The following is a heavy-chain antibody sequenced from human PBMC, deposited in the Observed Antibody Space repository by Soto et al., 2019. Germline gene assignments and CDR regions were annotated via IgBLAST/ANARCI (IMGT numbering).Heavy chain of an antibody. J-gene: IGHJ6*02. V-gene: IGHV1-58*01. CDR1: GFTFTSSA. CDR2: IVVGSGNT. Sequence: SVKVSCKASGFTFTSSAVQWVRQARGQRLEWIGWIVVGSGNTYYAQKFQERVTITRDMSTSTAYMELSSLRSEDTAVYYCAADHMGPPYYYYGMDVWGQGTTVTVSS. CDR3: AADHMGPPYYYYGMDV. D-gene: IGHD2-21*01.